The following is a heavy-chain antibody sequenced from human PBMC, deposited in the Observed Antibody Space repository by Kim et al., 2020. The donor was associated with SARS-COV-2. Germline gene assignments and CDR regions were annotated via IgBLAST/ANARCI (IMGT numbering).Heavy chain of an antibody. CDR1: GFTFDDYA. CDR3: AKGVDGMDV. J-gene: IGHJ6*02. Sequence: GWSLRLSCEASGFTFDDYAMQWVRQAPGKGLEWVSGISWNSDSIGYADSVKGRFTISRDNAKNSLYLQMNSLRAEDTALYYCAKGVDGMDVWGQGTTVTVSS. V-gene: IGHV3-9*01. CDR2: ISWNSDSI.